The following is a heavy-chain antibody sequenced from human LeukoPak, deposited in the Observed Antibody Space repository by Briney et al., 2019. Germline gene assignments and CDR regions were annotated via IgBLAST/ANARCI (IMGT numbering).Heavy chain of an antibody. D-gene: IGHD6-19*01. V-gene: IGHV4-39*01. CDR1: GGSISSSSYY. Sequence: SETLSLTCTVSGGSISSSSYYWGWIRQPPGKGLEWIGSIYYSGSTYYNPSLKSRVTISVDTSKNQFSLKLSSVTAADTAVYYCARGGSGWYSYWGQGTLVTVSS. CDR3: ARGGSGWYSY. J-gene: IGHJ4*02. CDR2: IYYSGST.